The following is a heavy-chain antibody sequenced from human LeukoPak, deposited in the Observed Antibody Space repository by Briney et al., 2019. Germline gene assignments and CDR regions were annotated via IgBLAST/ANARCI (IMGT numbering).Heavy chain of an antibody. Sequence: ASVKVSCKASGYTFTSYGISWVRQAPGQGLEGMGWINPNSGGTNYAQKFQGRVTMTRDTSISTAYMELSRLRSDDTAVYYCARDRMATIYYYYMDVWGKGTTVTVSS. D-gene: IGHD5-24*01. CDR1: GYTFTSYG. CDR3: ARDRMATIYYYYMDV. J-gene: IGHJ6*03. V-gene: IGHV1-2*02. CDR2: INPNSGGT.